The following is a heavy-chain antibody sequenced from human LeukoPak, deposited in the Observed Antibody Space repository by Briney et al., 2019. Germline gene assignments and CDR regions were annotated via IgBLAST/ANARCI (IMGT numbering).Heavy chain of an antibody. CDR1: GFTFSTYC. Sequence: GGSLRLSCTASGFTFSTYCMSWVRQAPGKGLEWVSNIRSNGRDTYYTDSVKGRFTISRDNSKNTLYLEMNNLRAGDTAVYYCAKGGYTTWFDPWGQGTLVTVSS. V-gene: IGHV3-23*01. J-gene: IGHJ5*02. D-gene: IGHD2-15*01. CDR3: AKGGYTTWFDP. CDR2: IRSNGRDT.